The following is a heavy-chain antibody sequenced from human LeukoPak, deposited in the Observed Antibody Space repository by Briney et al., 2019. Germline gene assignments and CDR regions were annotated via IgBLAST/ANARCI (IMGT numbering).Heavy chain of an antibody. D-gene: IGHD1-1*01. CDR2: INPNSGGT. J-gene: IGHJ3*02. CDR1: GYTFTGYY. CDR3: ARETQTGTYDAFDI. Sequence: GASVKVSCKASGYTFTGYYMHWVRQAPGQGLEWMGWINPNSGGTNYAQKFQGRVTMTRDTSISTAYMELSRLRSDDTAVYYCARETQTGTYDAFDIWGQGTTVTVSS. V-gene: IGHV1-2*02.